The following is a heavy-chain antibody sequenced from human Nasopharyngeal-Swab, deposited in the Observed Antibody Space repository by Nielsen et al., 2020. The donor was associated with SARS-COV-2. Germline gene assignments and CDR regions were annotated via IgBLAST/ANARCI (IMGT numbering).Heavy chain of an antibody. Sequence: GESLKISCAASGFAFSTYGMHWVRQAPGKGLEWVAVISYDGNNKYYADSVKGRFTISRYNSKNILYLQMNSLRADDTAVYYCAKDEYDYCSGGSCYSLDYWGKVTLVTVAS. CDR1: GFAFSTYG. J-gene: IGHJ4*02. D-gene: IGHD2-15*01. V-gene: IGHV3-30*18. CDR2: ISYDGNNK. CDR3: AKDEYDYCSGGSCYSLDY.